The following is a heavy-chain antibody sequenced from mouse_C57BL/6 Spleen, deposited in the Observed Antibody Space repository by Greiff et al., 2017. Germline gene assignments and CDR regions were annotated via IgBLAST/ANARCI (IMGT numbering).Heavy chain of an antibody. CDR2: IRLKSDNYAT. CDR1: GFTFSNYW. D-gene: IGHD1-1*01. V-gene: IGHV6-3*01. CDR3: TIYYYGSSSYWYFDV. Sequence: DVHLVESGGGLVQPGGSMKLSCVASGFTFSNYWMNWVRQSPEKGLEWVAQIRLKSDNYATHYAESVKGRFTISRDDSKSSVYLQMNNLRAEDTGIYCCTIYYYGSSSYWYFDVWGTGTTVTVSS. J-gene: IGHJ1*03.